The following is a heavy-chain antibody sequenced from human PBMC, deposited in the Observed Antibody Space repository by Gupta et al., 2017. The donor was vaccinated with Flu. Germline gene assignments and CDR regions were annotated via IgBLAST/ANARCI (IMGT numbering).Heavy chain of an antibody. Sequence: CAASGFTFSNYARGWVRQAPGKGLEWVSSISGSGGNTYYEDSVKGRFTISRDNYKNTLYLLMNSLRAEDTAVYYCAKGGGVRFFDYWGQGTLVNVSS. CDR2: ISGSGGNT. CDR1: GFTFSNYA. D-gene: IGHD2-8*01. CDR3: AKGGGVRFFDY. J-gene: IGHJ4*02. V-gene: IGHV3-23*01.